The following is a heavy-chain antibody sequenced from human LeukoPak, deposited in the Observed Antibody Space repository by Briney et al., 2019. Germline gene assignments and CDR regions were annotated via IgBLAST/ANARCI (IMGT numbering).Heavy chain of an antibody. CDR1: GFTFNNYW. V-gene: IGHV3-74*01. Sequence: GGSLRLSCAASGFTFNNYWMHWVRQAPGKGLVWVSRLSNDASSTDYADSVKGRLTISRDYAKNTLYLQMNSLRAEDTAIYYCARSSGPVVFDYWGQGTVVTVSS. CDR2: LSNDASST. CDR3: ARSSGPVVFDY. D-gene: IGHD1-1*01. J-gene: IGHJ4*02.